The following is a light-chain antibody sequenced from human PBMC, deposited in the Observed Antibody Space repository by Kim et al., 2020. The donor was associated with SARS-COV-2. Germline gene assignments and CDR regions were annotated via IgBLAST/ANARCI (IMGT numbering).Light chain of an antibody. J-gene: IGKJ3*01. V-gene: IGKV1-39*01. CDR3: QQYNSTPCA. CDR1: QSISSY. Sequence: DIQMTQSPSSLSASVGDRVTITCRASQSISSYLNWYQQKPGKAPKLLIYAASTLQSGVPSRFSGSGSGTDFTLTISSLQPEDFATYYCQQYNSTPCAFGHGTKVDIK. CDR2: AAS.